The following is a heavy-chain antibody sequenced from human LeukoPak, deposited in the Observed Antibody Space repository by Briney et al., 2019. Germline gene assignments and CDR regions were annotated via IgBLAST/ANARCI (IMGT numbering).Heavy chain of an antibody. D-gene: IGHD3-10*01. CDR3: AREISGTYYNPLGYMDV. CDR1: GGSIGIYY. CDR2: IFTSGIA. V-gene: IGHV4-4*07. Sequence: PSETLSLTCSVSGGSIGIYYWNWIRQPAGKGLEWIGRIFTSGIANYNPSLKSRVTMSVDTSKNQFSLNLSSVTAADTAVYYCAREISGTYYNPLGYMDVWGKGTTVTVSS. J-gene: IGHJ6*03.